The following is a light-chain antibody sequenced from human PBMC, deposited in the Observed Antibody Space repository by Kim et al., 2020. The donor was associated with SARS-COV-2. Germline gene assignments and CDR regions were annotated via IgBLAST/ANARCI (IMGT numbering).Light chain of an antibody. V-gene: IGKV1-27*01. CDR3: QKYNSAPWT. CDR2: GVS. CDR1: QDINNY. J-gene: IGKJ1*01. Sequence: ASVGDRVTITCRASQDINNYLAWYQQKPGTAPKLLIYGVSTLQSGVPSRFSGSGSAPDFTLTITSLQPEDVATYYCQKYNSAPWTFGQGTKVEIK.